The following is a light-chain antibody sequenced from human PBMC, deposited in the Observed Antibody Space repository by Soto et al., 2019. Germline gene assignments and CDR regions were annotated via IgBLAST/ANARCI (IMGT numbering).Light chain of an antibody. CDR3: MQGSHWPYT. Sequence: DVVMTQSPLSLPVTLGQPASISCRSGQSLVYSDGNTYLTWFQQRPGLSPRRLIYKVSNRDSGVPDRFSGSGSGTDFTLKISRVEAVDVGVYYCMQGSHWPYTFGQGTKLEIK. CDR1: QSLVYSDGNTY. J-gene: IGKJ2*01. CDR2: KVS. V-gene: IGKV2-30*01.